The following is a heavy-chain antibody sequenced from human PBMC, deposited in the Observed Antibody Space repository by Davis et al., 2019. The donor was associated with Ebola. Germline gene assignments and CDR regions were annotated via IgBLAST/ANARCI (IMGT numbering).Heavy chain of an antibody. D-gene: IGHD3-22*01. CDR1: GGSFSGYY. J-gene: IGHJ6*02. CDR2: INHSGST. CDR3: ARGSRRDLTMIVVNYYYGMDV. V-gene: IGHV4-34*01. Sequence: SETLSLTCAVYGGSFSGYYWSWIRQPPGKGLEWIGEINHSGSTNYNPSLKSRVTISVDTSKNQFSLKLSSVTAADTAVYYCARGSRRDLTMIVVNYYYGMDVWGQGTTVTVSS.